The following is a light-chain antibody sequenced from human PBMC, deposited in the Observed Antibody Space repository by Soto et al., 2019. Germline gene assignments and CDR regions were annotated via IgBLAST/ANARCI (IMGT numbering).Light chain of an antibody. CDR2: AAS. CDR3: QQSDSYPYT. CDR1: QSITNY. V-gene: IGKV1-39*01. Sequence: DIQMTQSPSSLSVSVGDRVTITCRASQSITNYLNWYQQKPGRAPKLLVYAASSLQSGVPSRFSGNGSGTDLTRPIRSLQPEHFASYYCQQSDSYPYTFGQGTKLEI. J-gene: IGKJ2*01.